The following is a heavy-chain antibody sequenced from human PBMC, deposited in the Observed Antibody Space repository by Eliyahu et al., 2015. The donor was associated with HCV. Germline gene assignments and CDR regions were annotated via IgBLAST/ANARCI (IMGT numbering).Heavy chain of an antibody. CDR3: AKAMEQYGPHAFDI. CDR2: ISYDGSNK. D-gene: IGHD3-10*01. CDR1: XFXFSSYG. J-gene: IGHJ3*02. Sequence: QVQLVESGGGVVXPGRSLRLSCAASXFXFSSYGMHWVRQGPGKGVEXVAVISYDGSNKYYADSVKGRFTISRDNSKNTLYLQMNSLRAEDTAVYYCAKAMEQYGPHAFDIWGQGTMVTVSS. V-gene: IGHV3-30*18.